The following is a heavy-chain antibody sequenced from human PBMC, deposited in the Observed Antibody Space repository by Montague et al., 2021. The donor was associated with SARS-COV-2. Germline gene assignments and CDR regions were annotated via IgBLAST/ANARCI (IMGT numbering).Heavy chain of an antibody. D-gene: IGHD6-6*01. Sequence: SETLSLTCTVSGDSLSFYFWTWIRQPPGRGLEWIGYIEYSGSTNYNPSLKSRLTMSLDMSSNQFSLELSSVTAADTAVYYCGRLGCSNSTVDSWGHGTLVTVSS. CDR3: GRLGCSNSTVDS. V-gene: IGHV4-59*08. CDR1: GDSLSFYF. CDR2: IEYSGST. J-gene: IGHJ5*01.